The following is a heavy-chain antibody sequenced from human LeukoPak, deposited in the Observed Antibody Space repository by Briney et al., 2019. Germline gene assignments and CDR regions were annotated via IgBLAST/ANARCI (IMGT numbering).Heavy chain of an antibody. V-gene: IGHV1-18*04. CDR2: ISAYNGNT. Sequence: ASVKVSCKASGYTFTGYYMHWVRQAPGQGLEWMGWISAYNGNTNYAQKLQGRVTMTTDTSTSTAYMELRSLRSDDTAVYYCARDCSSTSCYGFDPWGQGTLVTVSS. CDR3: ARDCSSTSCYGFDP. J-gene: IGHJ5*02. CDR1: GYTFTGYY. D-gene: IGHD2-2*01.